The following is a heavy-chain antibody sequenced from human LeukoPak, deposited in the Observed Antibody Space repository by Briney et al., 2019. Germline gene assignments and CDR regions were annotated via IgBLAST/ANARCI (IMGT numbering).Heavy chain of an antibody. D-gene: IGHD5-18*01. CDR1: GFTFSSYS. V-gene: IGHV3-21*01. CDR3: TRELNSYGYFDY. Sequence: GGSLRLSCAASGFTFSSYSMNWVRQAPGKGLEWVSSISSSSSYIYYADSVKGRFTISRDNAKNSLYLQMNSLRAEDTAVYYCTRELNSYGYFDYWGQGTLVTVSS. CDR2: ISSSSSYI. J-gene: IGHJ4*02.